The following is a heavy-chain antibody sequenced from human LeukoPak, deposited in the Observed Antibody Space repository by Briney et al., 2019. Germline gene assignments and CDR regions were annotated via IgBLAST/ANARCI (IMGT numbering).Heavy chain of an antibody. D-gene: IGHD1-26*01. CDR2: ISSSSTDI. J-gene: IGHJ4*02. CDR3: ARDYTATLSTATNFDF. CDR1: GFTFSSYS. V-gene: IGHV3-21*01. Sequence: GGSLRLSCAVSGFTFSSYSMNWVRHAPGEGLEWVSYISSSSTDIFYADSMKGRFTISRDNTKNSLYLQMNSLRAEDTAKYYCARDYTATLSTATNFDFWGQGTLVTVPS.